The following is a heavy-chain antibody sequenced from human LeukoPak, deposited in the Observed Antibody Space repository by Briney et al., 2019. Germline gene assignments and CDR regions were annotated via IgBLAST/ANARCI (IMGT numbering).Heavy chain of an antibody. J-gene: IGHJ4*02. D-gene: IGHD2-2*02. Sequence: GASVKVSCKASGYTFTGYYMHWVRQAPGQGLEWMGWINPNSGGTNYAQKFQGRVTMTRDTSISTAYMELSRLRSDDTAVYYCARGPQGGYCSSTSCYTFDYWGQGILVTVSS. CDR3: ARGPQGGYCSSTSCYTFDY. V-gene: IGHV1-2*02. CDR1: GYTFTGYY. CDR2: INPNSGGT.